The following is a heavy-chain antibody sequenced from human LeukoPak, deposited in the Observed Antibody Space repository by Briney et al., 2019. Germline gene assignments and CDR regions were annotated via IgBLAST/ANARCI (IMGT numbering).Heavy chain of an antibody. J-gene: IGHJ4*02. V-gene: IGHV3-48*03. CDR1: GFTFSSYE. CDR3: ARGWFGEFHPDY. Sequence: PGGSLRLSCAASGFTFSSYEMNWVRQAPGKGLEWVSYISSSGSTIYYADSVKGRFTISRDNAKNSLYLQMNSLRAEDTAVCYCARGWFGEFHPDYWGQGTLVTVSS. D-gene: IGHD3-10*01. CDR2: ISSSGSTI.